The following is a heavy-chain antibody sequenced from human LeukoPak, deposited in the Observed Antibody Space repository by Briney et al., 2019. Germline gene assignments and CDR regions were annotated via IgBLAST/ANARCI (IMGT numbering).Heavy chain of an antibody. J-gene: IGHJ6*02. CDR1: GYTFTSYG. V-gene: IGHV1-18*01. Sequence: ASVKVSCKASGYTFTSYGISWVRQAPGQGLEWMGWISAYNGNTNYAQKLQGRVTMTTDTSTSTAYMELRSLRSEDTAVYYCARGRLSYYDSSGDYYYYYGMDVWGQGTRSPSP. CDR2: ISAYNGNT. D-gene: IGHD3-22*01. CDR3: ARGRLSYYDSSGDYYYYYGMDV.